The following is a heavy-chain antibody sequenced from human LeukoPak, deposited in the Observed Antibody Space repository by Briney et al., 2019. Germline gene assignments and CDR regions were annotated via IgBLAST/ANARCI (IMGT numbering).Heavy chain of an antibody. Sequence: GSLRLSCAASGFTFSSHWMTWVRQPPGKGLEWIGEINHSGSTNYNPSLKSRVTISVDTSKNQFSLKLSSVTAADTAVYYCAGNSTVTTDYWGQGTLVTVSS. CDR2: INHSGST. CDR3: AGNSTVTTDY. J-gene: IGHJ4*02. CDR1: GFTFSSHW. D-gene: IGHD4-11*01. V-gene: IGHV4-34*08.